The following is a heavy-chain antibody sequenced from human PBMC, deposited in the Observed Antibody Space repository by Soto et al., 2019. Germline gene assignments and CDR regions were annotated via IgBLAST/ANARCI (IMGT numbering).Heavy chain of an antibody. V-gene: IGHV3-21*01. CDR2: ISSTSIYI. CDR1: GFTFSSYA. CDR3: ANAHTLGLRDYGMHV. Sequence: GGSLRLSCAASGFTFSSYAMSWVRQAPGKGLEWVSSISSTSIYILYADSVKGRFTISRDNVENSLYLQMNSLRAEDTAIYYCANAHTLGLRDYGMHVWGQGTTVTVSS. D-gene: IGHD7-27*01. J-gene: IGHJ6*02.